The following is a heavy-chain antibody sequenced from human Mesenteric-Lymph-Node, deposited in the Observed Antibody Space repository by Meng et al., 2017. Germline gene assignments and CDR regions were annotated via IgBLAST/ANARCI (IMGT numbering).Heavy chain of an antibody. CDR3: ARGRSYGHGSFDY. D-gene: IGHD3-16*01. CDR2: ISYDGSNK. J-gene: IGHJ4*02. Sequence: GESLKISCAASGFTFSSYAMHWVRQAPGKGLEWVAVISYDGSNKYYADSVKGRFTISRDNSKNTLYLQMNSLRAEDTAVYYCARGRSYGHGSFDYWGQGTLVTVSS. CDR1: GFTFSSYA. V-gene: IGHV3-30*04.